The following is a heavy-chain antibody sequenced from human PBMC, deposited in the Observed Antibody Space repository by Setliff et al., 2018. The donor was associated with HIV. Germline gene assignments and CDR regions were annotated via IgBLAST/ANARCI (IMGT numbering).Heavy chain of an antibody. V-gene: IGHV4-59*08. J-gene: IGHJ5*01. CDR2: IYYSGST. CDR3: ARHRYYDILFDP. Sequence: SETLSLTCTVSGDSIGSYYWSWIRQPPGKGLEWIGYIYYSGSTNYNPSLKSRVTILVDSSRNQFSLRLSSVTAADTAVYYCARHRYYDILFDPWGQGTLVTVSS. D-gene: IGHD3-9*01. CDR1: GDSIGSYY.